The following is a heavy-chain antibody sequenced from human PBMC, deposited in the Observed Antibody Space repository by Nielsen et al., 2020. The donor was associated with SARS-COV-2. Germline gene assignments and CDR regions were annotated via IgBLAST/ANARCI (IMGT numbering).Heavy chain of an antibody. CDR2: IKQDGSEK. J-gene: IGHJ4*02. Sequence: GGSLRLSCVGSGFNFSTYWMSWVRQAPGKGLEWVANIKQDGSEKYFIDSVKGRFTISRDNSKSTLYLQMNSLRPEDTAVFYCASVYGSGSNLDYWGQGTLVTVSS. D-gene: IGHD3-10*01. CDR1: GFNFSTYW. V-gene: IGHV3-7*01. CDR3: ASVYGSGSNLDY.